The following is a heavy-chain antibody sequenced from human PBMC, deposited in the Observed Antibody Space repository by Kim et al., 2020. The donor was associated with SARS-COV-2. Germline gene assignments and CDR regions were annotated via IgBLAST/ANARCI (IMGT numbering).Heavy chain of an antibody. D-gene: IGHD1-26*01. CDR3: ARNSERSSSWPDVFDC. CDR1: GFTVSGYW. V-gene: IGHV3-7*01. CDR2: IKQDGSDK. J-gene: IGHJ4*02. Sequence: GGSLRLSCTASGFTVSGYWMSWVRQAPGKGLEWVANIKQDGSDKYYVDSVKGRFTISRDNAKNSVYLQMNSLRGEDTAVYYCARNSERSSSWPDVFDCWGQGSLVTVSS.